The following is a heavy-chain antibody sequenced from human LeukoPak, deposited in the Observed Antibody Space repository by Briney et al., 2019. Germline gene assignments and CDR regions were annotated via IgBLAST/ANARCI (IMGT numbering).Heavy chain of an antibody. V-gene: IGHV3-23*01. Sequence: GGSLRLSCAASGFTFSSYGMTWVRQAPGKGLEWVSAITGSGGSTYYADSVKGRSTISRDNSKNTLYLQMNSLRAEDTAIYYCARDKYGAYSDSWGQGTLVTVSS. CDR2: ITGSGGST. CDR3: ARDKYGAYSDS. D-gene: IGHD4/OR15-4a*01. CDR1: GFTFSSYG. J-gene: IGHJ4*02.